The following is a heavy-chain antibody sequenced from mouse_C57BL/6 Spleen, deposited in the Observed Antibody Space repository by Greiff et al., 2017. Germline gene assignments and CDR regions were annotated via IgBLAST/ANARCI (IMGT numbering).Heavy chain of an antibody. V-gene: IGHV1-81*01. Sequence: VHLVESGAELARPGASVKLSCKASGYTFTSYGISWVKQRTGQGLEWIGEIYPRSGNTYYNEKFKGKATLTADKSSITAYMGLRSLTSEDSAVYFCARWATTVVARDYFDYWGQGTTLTVSS. CDR3: ARWATTVVARDYFDY. CDR1: GYTFTSYG. D-gene: IGHD1-1*01. CDR2: IYPRSGNT. J-gene: IGHJ2*01.